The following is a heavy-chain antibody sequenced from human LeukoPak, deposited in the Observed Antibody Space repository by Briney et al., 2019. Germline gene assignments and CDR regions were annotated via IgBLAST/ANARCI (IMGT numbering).Heavy chain of an antibody. CDR2: IRSDGLA. CDR3: ASTSIIRGYDHDQYY. CDR1: GFTFSSYS. D-gene: IGHD5-12*01. J-gene: IGHJ4*02. V-gene: IGHV3-53*01. Sequence: GGSLRLSCAASGFTFSSYSMDWVRQAPGKGRGWVSVIRSDGLAYYADSVKGRFTISTDNSINTLYLQMSSLRAEDTALYYCASTSIIRGYDHDQYYWGQGTLVTVSS.